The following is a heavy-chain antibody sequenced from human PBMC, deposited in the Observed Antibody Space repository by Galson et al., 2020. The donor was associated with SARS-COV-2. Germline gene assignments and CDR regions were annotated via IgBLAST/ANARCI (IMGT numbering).Heavy chain of an antibody. CDR1: GGSISSGGYY. CDR2: IYYSGST. CDR3: ARDGKIDSSGYYRAWFDP. J-gene: IGHJ5*02. D-gene: IGHD3-22*01. Sequence: ETSETLSLTCTVSGGSISSGGYYWSWIRQHPGKGLEWIGYIYYSGSTYYNPSLKSRVTISVDTSKNQFSLKLSSVTAADTAVYYCARDGKIDSSGYYRAWFDPWGQGTLVTVSS. V-gene: IGHV4-31*03.